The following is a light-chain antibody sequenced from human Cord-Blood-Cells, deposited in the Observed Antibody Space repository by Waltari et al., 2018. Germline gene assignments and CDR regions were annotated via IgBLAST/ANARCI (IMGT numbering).Light chain of an antibody. J-gene: IGLJ3*02. CDR1: SSDVGGYNY. V-gene: IGLV2-8*01. CDR3: SSYAGSNNNV. Sequence: QSALTQPPSASGSPGQSVPIPSTGTSSDVGGYNYVSWYQQHPGKAPKLIIYEVSKRPSGVPDRFSGSKSGNTASLTVSGLQAEDEADYYCSSYAGSNNNVFGGGTKLTVL. CDR2: EVS.